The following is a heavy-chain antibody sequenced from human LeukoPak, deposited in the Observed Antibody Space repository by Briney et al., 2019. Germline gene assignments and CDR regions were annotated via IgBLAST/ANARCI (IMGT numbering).Heavy chain of an antibody. CDR1: GYTFTGYY. V-gene: IGHV1-2*02. Sequence: GASVKVSCKASGYTFTGYYMHWVRQAPGQGLEWMGWINPNSGGTNYAQKFQGRVTMTRDTSISTAYMELSGLRSDDTAVYYCARDPMITFGGVIVTSPDYWGQGTLVTVSS. D-gene: IGHD3-16*02. CDR3: ARDPMITFGGVIVTSPDY. J-gene: IGHJ4*02. CDR2: INPNSGGT.